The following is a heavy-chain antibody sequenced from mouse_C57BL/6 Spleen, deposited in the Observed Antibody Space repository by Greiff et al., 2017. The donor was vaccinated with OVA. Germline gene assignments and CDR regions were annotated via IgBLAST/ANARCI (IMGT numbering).Heavy chain of an antibody. Sequence: VQLQQSGAELVRPGASVTLSCKASGYTFTDYEMHWVKQTPVHGLDWIGAIDPETGGPAYNQKFKGKAILTADKSSSTAYMELRSLTSEDSAVYYCTRGGGSHCAMDDWGQGTSVTVSS. CDR3: TRGGGSHCAMDD. CDR1: GYTFTDYE. V-gene: IGHV1-15*01. J-gene: IGHJ4*01. CDR2: IDPETGGP.